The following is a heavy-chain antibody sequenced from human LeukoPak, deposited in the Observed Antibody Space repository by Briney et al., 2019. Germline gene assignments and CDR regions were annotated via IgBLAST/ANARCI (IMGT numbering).Heavy chain of an antibody. J-gene: IGHJ4*02. V-gene: IGHV3-30*18. Sequence: GRSLRLSCAASGFTLSTYGIHWVRQAAGKGLGWVAVISNDGSNKYYADSVKGRFTISRDISKNTLFLQMNSLRTEDAAVYYCAKDKSWSLDYWGQGTLVTVSS. CDR3: AKDKSWSLDY. D-gene: IGHD6-13*01. CDR1: GFTLSTYG. CDR2: ISNDGSNK.